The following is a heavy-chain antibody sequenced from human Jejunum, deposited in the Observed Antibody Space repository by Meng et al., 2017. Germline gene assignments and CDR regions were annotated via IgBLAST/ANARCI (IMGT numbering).Heavy chain of an antibody. J-gene: IGHJ4*02. CDR2: IDHRGSP. CDR1: GDSITTNTY. V-gene: IGHV4-4*03. D-gene: IGHD3-22*01. Sequence: QGSGPGLVKPPGPLALPCTAPGDSITTNTYWSWVRQSPEKGLEWIGQIDHRGSPYYNPSLKSRVTMSVDKSKSQVSLQLTSVTAADTAVYYCAKHGGYYQHYWGQGTLVTVSS. CDR3: AKHGGYYQHY.